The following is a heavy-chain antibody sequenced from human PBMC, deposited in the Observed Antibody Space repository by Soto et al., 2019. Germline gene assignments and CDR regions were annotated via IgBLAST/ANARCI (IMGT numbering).Heavy chain of an antibody. V-gene: IGHV4-39*01. CDR2: IYYTGST. D-gene: IGHD6-13*01. Sequence: QLPLQESGPGLVKPSETLSLTCTVSGDSISSTSYYWGWIRQPPGKGLEWIGTIYYTGSTYYNPSLKSRVTISVDTSKNQFSLKLSSVTAADTAVYYCARRGSSSWYGYWGQGTLVTVSS. CDR1: GDSISSTSYY. CDR3: ARRGSSSWYGY. J-gene: IGHJ4*02.